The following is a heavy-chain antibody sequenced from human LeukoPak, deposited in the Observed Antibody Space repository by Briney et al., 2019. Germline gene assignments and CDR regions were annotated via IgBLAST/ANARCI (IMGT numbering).Heavy chain of an antibody. Sequence: SETLSITCAVYGGSFSGYYWSWIRQPPGKGLEWIGEINHSGSTNYNPSLKSRVTISVDTSKNQFSLKLSSVTAADTAVYYCARGYMVRGVIPPRFDYWGQGTLVTVSS. J-gene: IGHJ4*02. D-gene: IGHD3-10*01. CDR3: ARGYMVRGVIPPRFDY. CDR2: INHSGST. V-gene: IGHV4-34*01. CDR1: GGSFSGYY.